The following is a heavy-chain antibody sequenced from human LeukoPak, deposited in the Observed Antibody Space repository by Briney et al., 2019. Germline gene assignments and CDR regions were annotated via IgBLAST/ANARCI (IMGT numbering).Heavy chain of an antibody. CDR3: AKDQVKSGSYGGFDY. Sequence: GGSLRLSCAASGLTFSSYAMSWVRQAPGKGLEWVSAISGSGGSTYYADSVKGRFTISRDNSKNTLYLQMNSLRAEDTAVYYCAKDQVKSGSYGGFDYWGQGTLVTVSS. V-gene: IGHV3-23*01. CDR1: GLTFSSYA. D-gene: IGHD1-26*01. J-gene: IGHJ4*02. CDR2: ISGSGGST.